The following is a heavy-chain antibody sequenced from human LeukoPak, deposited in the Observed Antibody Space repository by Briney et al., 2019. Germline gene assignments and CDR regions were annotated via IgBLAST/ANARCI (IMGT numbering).Heavy chain of an antibody. D-gene: IGHD3-10*01. CDR1: GGSISSGNYY. CDR3: ARVRGRDGYFDY. J-gene: IGHJ4*02. V-gene: IGHV4-61*02. Sequence: SETLSLTCTVSGGSISSGNYYWSWIRQPAGKGLEWIGRIFTSGSTNCNPSLQSRVTISVDTSKNQFSLKLSSVTAADTAVYYCARVRGRDGYFDYWGQGTLVTVSS. CDR2: IFTSGST.